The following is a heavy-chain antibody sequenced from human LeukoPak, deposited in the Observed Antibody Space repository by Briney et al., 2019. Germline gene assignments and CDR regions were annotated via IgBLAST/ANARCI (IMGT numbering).Heavy chain of an antibody. Sequence: SETLSLTCTVSSGSISPSYWSWIRQPPGKRLEWIGYVYYSGTTNYNPSLESRVTMSVDTSKNQFSLNLNSVTAADTAVYYCASKSSDHGELRFDYWGQGTLVTVSS. CDR3: ASKSSDHGELRFDY. CDR1: SGSISPSY. D-gene: IGHD1-7*01. V-gene: IGHV4-59*01. CDR2: VYYSGTT. J-gene: IGHJ4*02.